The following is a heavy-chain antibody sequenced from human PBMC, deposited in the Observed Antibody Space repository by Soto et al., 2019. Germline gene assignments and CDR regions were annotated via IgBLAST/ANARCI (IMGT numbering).Heavy chain of an antibody. CDR2: IIPILGIA. D-gene: IGHD4-4*01. Sequence: QVQLVQSGAEVKKPGSSVKVSCKASGGTFSSYTISWVRQAPGQGLEWMGRIIPILGIANYAQKFQGRVTITADKSTSTAYMELSRVRSEDTAVYYGAGSKVNCFDPWGQGTLVTVSA. CDR3: AGSKVNCFDP. V-gene: IGHV1-69*02. J-gene: IGHJ5*02. CDR1: GGTFSSYT.